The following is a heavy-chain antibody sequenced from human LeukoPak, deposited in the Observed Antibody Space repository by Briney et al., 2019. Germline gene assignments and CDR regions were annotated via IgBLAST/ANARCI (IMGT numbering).Heavy chain of an antibody. J-gene: IGHJ4*02. CDR2: IRFDESRT. D-gene: IGHD6-19*01. V-gene: IGHV3-30*02. Sequence: PGGSLRLSCAASGFTFSNYGMHWVRQAPGKGLEWVAFIRFDESRTFYGDSVKGRFIISRDNSENTLFLHMHSLRSEDTAVYYCAKALVLTVAGTYYVDHWGQGTLVTVSS. CDR3: AKALVLTVAGTYYVDH. CDR1: GFTFSNYG.